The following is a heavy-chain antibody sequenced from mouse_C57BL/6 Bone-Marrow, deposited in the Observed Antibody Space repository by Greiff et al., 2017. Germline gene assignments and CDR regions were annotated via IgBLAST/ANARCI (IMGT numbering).Heavy chain of an antibody. CDR1: GFNITDDY. Sequence: EVQLQQSGAALVRPGASVKLSCPASGFNITDDYMHWVTQRPEQGLEWIGCIDPENGDTDYASKFQGKATIPADTSSNTAYLQLSSLTSEDTAVYYCTGVAWYFDVWGTGTTVTVSS. V-gene: IGHV14-4*01. CDR2: IDPENGDT. CDR3: TGVAWYFDV. J-gene: IGHJ1*03. D-gene: IGHD1-1*01.